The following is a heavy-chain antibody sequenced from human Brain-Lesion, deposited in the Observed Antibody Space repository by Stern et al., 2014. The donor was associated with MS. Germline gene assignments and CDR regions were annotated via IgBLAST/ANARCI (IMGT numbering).Heavy chain of an antibody. V-gene: IGHV3-33*08. D-gene: IGHD1-26*01. J-gene: IGHJ6*02. Sequence: MQLVESGGDVVQPGRSLRLSCTASGFMFSVYAMHWVRQAPGKGLAWVAIIWHDGSNKYYRDSVKGRFVISRDNSKDTLYLQMDNLTVEDTAVYFCARDPIVGTTADGMDVWGQGTTVAVSS. CDR1: GFMFSVYA. CDR3: ARDPIVGTTADGMDV. CDR2: IWHDGSNK.